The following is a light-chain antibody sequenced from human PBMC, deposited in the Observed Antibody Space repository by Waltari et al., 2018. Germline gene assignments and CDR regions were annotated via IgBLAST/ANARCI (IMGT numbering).Light chain of an antibody. V-gene: IGKV1-33*01. CDR2: DAS. J-gene: IGKJ3*01. Sequence: DIQLTQSPSSLSASVGDTVTITCQASQDIDNFLHWYHQIPGKAPKLLIYDASNLDTGVPSRFSGSGSGTHFTFTISGLQPEDVGTYYCQQYDNRLFTFGPGTKVDMK. CDR3: QQYDNRLFT. CDR1: QDIDNF.